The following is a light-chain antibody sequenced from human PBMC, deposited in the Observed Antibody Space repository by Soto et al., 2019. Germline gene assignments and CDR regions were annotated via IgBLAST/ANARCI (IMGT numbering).Light chain of an antibody. CDR2: AAC. J-gene: IGKJ1*01. V-gene: IGKV1-39*01. CDR1: QSISDL. Sequence: DIQMTQSPSTLSASVGDRVTITCRASQSISDLLACYQQKPVKATKLLIYAACSLQGVVPSICSGSGAGTDFPIIISSLHPEDSATYYCQMSYTTPRTFGQGTKVDIK. CDR3: QMSYTTPRT.